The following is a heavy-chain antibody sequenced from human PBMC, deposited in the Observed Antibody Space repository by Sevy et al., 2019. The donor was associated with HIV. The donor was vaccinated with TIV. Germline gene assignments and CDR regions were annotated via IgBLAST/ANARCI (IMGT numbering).Heavy chain of an antibody. CDR3: ARDKNAYYYGLDV. CDR1: GFPVSSSY. V-gene: IGHV3-53*01. J-gene: IGHJ6*02. CDR2: FYTGSKT. Sequence: GGSLRLSCAVSGFPVSSSYMNWVRQAPGKGLEWISVFYTGSKTDYADSVKGRFTMSRDNSKNTPYLQMNGLRAEDTAVYYCARDKNAYYYGLDVWGQGTTVTVSS.